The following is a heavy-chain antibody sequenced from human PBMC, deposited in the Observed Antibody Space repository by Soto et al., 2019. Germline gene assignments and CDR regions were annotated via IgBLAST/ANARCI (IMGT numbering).Heavy chain of an antibody. Sequence: GGSLRLSCAASGFTFSSYAMHWVRQAPGKGLEYVSAISSNGGSTYYANSVKGRFTISRDNSKNTLYLQMGSLRAEDMAVYYCARARKVVPAAIQGGAFDIWGQGTMVTVSS. CDR2: ISSNGGST. V-gene: IGHV3-64*01. CDR1: GFTFSSYA. D-gene: IGHD2-2*02. J-gene: IGHJ3*02. CDR3: ARARKVVPAAIQGGAFDI.